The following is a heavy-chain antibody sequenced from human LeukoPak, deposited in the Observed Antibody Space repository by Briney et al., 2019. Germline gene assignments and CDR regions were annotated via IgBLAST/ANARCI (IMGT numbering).Heavy chain of an antibody. CDR3: ARVLYYDSSGYWFDP. D-gene: IGHD3-22*01. V-gene: IGHV4-59*01. CDR1: GGSISSYY. J-gene: IGHJ5*02. CDR2: IYYSGST. Sequence: TSETLSLTCTVSGGSISSYYWSWIRQPPGKGLEWIGYIYYSGSTNYNPSLKSRVTISVDTSKNQFSLKLSSVTAADTAVYYRARVLYYDSSGYWFDPWGQGTLVTVSS.